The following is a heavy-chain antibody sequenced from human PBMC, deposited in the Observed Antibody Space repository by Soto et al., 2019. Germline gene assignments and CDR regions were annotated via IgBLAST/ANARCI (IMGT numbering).Heavy chain of an antibody. CDR2: IIPVIGKP. Sequence: QVQLVQSGAEVKKPGSSVKVSCKASGDTFLTYPFSWVRQAPGQGLEWMGRIIPVIGKPIYAQRFQGRVTISADKSTNTAYMELSSLRSEDTAVYFCARSAYPYLDVMTESFYYGVDVWGQGTSVTVSS. D-gene: IGHD3-9*01. CDR1: GDTFLTYP. J-gene: IGHJ6*02. CDR3: ARSAYPYLDVMTESFYYGVDV. V-gene: IGHV1-69*02.